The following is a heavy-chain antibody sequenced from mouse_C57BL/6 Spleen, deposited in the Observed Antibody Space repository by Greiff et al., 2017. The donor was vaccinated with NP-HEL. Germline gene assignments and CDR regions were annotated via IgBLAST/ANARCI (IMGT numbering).Heavy chain of an antibody. CDR3: AIAATTVVAEGYFDV. V-gene: IGHV1-7*01. D-gene: IGHD1-1*01. CDR2: INPSSGYT. Sequence: QVQLQQPGAELVRPGASVKLSCKASGYTFTSYWMHWVKQRPGQGLEWIGYINPSSGYTKYNQKFKDKATLTADKSSSTAYMQLSSLTYEDSAVYYCAIAATTVVAEGYFDVWGTGTTVTVSS. J-gene: IGHJ1*03. CDR1: GYTFTSYW.